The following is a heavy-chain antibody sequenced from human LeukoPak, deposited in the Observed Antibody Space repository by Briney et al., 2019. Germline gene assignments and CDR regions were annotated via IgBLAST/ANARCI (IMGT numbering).Heavy chain of an antibody. CDR2: INHSGST. V-gene: IGHV4-34*01. CDR3: ARMIVVVPAAMQYNWFDP. J-gene: IGHJ5*02. D-gene: IGHD2-2*01. CDR1: GGSFSGYY. Sequence: SETLSLTCAVYGGSFSGYYWSWIRQPPGKGLEWIGEINHSGSTNYNPSLKSRVTISVDTSKNQFSLKLSSVTAADTAVYYCARMIVVVPAAMQYNWFDPWGQGTLVTVSS.